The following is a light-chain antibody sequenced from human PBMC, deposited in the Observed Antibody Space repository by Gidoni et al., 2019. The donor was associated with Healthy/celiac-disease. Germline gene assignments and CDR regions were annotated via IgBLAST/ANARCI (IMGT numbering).Light chain of an antibody. CDR1: QTIGSN. J-gene: IGKJ4*01. CDR3: QQYNNWPPLT. Sequence: IVITQSPATLLVSLGDRATLSCRASQTIGSNLAWYQHKRGQPPRLLIYGASTRATGIPARFSGRGSATEFTLNISNLEADDFGDYFCQQYNNWPPLTFXGXSRVEIK. V-gene: IGKV3-15*01. CDR2: GAS.